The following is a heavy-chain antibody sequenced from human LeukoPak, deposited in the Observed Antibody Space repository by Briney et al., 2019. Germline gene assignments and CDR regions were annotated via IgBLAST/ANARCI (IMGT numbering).Heavy chain of an antibody. D-gene: IGHD3-22*01. V-gene: IGHV3-64*01. J-gene: IGHJ4*02. CDR3: ARAVYYYDSSGYPLYYFDY. Sequence: PGGSLRLSCAASGFTFSSYAMHWVRQAPGKGLEYVSAISSNGGNTYYANSVKGRFTISRDNSKNTLYLQMGSLRAEDMAVYYCARAVYYYDSSGYPLYYFDYWGQGTLVTVSS. CDR2: ISSNGGNT. CDR1: GFTFSSYA.